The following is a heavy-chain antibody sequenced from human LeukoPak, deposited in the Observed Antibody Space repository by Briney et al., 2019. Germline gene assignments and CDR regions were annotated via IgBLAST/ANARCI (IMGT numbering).Heavy chain of an antibody. CDR3: SRGGDYHAFDI. CDR1: GFTFSRSW. V-gene: IGHV3-74*01. Sequence: GGSLRLSCAASGFTFSRSWMHWVRQAPGKGLVWVSRIDSDGSSTIYADSVKGRFTFSRDNAMNTLFLQMNSLRAEDTAIYYCSRGGDYHAFDIWGQGTMVTVSS. CDR2: IDSDGSST. D-gene: IGHD4-17*01. J-gene: IGHJ3*02.